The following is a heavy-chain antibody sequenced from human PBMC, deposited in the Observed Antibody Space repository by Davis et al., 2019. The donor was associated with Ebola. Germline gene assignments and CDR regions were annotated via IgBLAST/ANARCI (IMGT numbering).Heavy chain of an antibody. CDR1: EFIFSNYE. J-gene: IGHJ4*02. V-gene: IGHV3-7*03. CDR3: AREEGLVLEWLFAEY. CDR2: IKQDGSEK. Sequence: GESLKISCAASEFIFSNYEMNWVRQAPGKGLEWVANIKQDGSEKYYVDSVKGRFTISRDNAKNSLYLQMNSLRAEDTAVYYCAREEGLVLEWLFAEYWGQGTLVTVSS. D-gene: IGHD3-3*01.